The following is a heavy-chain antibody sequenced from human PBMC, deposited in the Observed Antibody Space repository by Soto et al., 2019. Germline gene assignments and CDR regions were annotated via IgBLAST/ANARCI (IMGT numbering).Heavy chain of an antibody. CDR3: ARDLAPYSSSYYYYGMDV. J-gene: IGHJ6*02. CDR2: INAGNGNT. D-gene: IGHD6-6*01. Sequence: ASVKVSCKASGYTFTSYAMHWVRQAPGQRLEWMGWINAGNGNTEYSQKFQGRVTITRDTSASTAYMELSSLRSEDTAVYYCARDLAPYSSSYYYYGMDVWGQGTTVTVSS. V-gene: IGHV1-3*01. CDR1: GYTFTSYA.